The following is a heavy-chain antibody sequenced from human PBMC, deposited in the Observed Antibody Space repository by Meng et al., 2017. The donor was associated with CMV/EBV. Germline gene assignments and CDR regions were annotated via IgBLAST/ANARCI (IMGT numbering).Heavy chain of an antibody. V-gene: IGHV4-34*01. CDR3: ARDGVGATTGFDY. Sequence: ETLSLTCAVYGGSFSGYYWSWIRQPPGKGLEWIGEINHSGSTNYNPSLKSRVTISVDTSKNQFSLKLSSVTAADTAVYYCARDGVGATTGFDYWGQGTLVTVSS. CDR2: INHSGST. D-gene: IGHD1-26*01. CDR1: GGSFSGYY. J-gene: IGHJ4*02.